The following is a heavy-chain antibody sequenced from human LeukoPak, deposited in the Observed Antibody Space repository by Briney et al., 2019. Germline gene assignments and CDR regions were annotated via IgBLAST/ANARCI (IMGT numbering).Heavy chain of an antibody. CDR3: ASTYYYGSGSAFYY. J-gene: IGHJ4*02. Sequence: SETLSLTCAVYGGSFSGYYWSWIRQPPGKGLEWIGYIYYSGSTNYNPSLKSRVTISVDTSKNQFSLKLSSVTAADTAVYYCASTYYYGSGSAFYYWGQGTLVTVSS. D-gene: IGHD3-10*01. CDR1: GGSFSGYY. V-gene: IGHV4-59*01. CDR2: IYYSGST.